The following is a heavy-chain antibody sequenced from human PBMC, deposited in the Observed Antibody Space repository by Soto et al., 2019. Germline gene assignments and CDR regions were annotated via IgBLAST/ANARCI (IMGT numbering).Heavy chain of an antibody. Sequence: PSETLSLTCSVSGGSMSEYFWSRIQQSPGKGLEWIGYIYYLGSTDYNPSLKSRVTISVDTSKRQFSLRLTSVTAADTAVYYCARDGYDGSGSPYPAYWGPGTQVTVSS. CDR2: IYYLGST. V-gene: IGHV4-59*01. CDR3: ARDGYDGSGSPYPAY. D-gene: IGHD3-10*01. J-gene: IGHJ4*02. CDR1: GGSMSEYF.